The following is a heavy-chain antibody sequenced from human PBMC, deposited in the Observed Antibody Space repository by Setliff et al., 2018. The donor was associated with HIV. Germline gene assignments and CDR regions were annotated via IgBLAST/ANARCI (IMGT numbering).Heavy chain of an antibody. J-gene: IGHJ6*03. V-gene: IGHV4-34*01. Sequence: SETLSLTCAVYGGSFSGYHWNWIRQPPGKGLEWVGEINHSGRTNYNPSLKSRVTISVDTSKNQFSLKLRSVTAADTAMYYCARVSITYWYSIPTFYYYYMDVWGKGTKVTVSS. CDR3: ARVSITYWYSIPTFYYYYMDV. CDR2: INHSGRT. CDR1: GGSFSGYH. D-gene: IGHD2-15*01.